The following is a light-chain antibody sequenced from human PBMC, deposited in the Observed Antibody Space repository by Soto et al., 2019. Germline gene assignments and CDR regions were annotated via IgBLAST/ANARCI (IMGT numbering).Light chain of an antibody. Sequence: QSALTQPPSASGSPGQSVTISCTGTSSDVGDFTYVSWHQQHPGKAPKLLLYDFIKRPSGVPDRFSGSKSGNTASLTVSGLQTEDEADYYCSSYTGNNNVLFGAGTKLTVL. CDR3: SSYTGNNNVL. J-gene: IGLJ2*01. V-gene: IGLV2-8*01. CDR2: DFI. CDR1: SSDVGDFTY.